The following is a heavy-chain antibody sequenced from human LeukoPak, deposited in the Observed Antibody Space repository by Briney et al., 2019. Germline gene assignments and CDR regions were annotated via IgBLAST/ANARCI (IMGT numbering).Heavy chain of an antibody. D-gene: IGHD4-11*01. J-gene: IGHJ4*02. Sequence: GGSLRLSCAASGFTVSSHYMSWVRQAPGKGLEWVSVTDSGGSTSYADSVKGRFTISRDTSKDTLYLQMNGLRAEDTAVYYCARLGDYSNKDWGQGTLVTVSS. V-gene: IGHV3-53*01. CDR1: GFTVSSHY. CDR2: TDSGGST. CDR3: ARLGDYSNKD.